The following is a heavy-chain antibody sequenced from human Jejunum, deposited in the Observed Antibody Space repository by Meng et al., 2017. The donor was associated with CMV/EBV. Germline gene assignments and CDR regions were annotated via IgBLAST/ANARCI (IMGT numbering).Heavy chain of an antibody. Sequence: SGYTFTDYWIHWIRQAPGQGLECVGRINPTNGVTNFGQNFRGRVTMSRDTSISTVYMELSSLRSDDTAVYYCAKERAMITEPGRETDYWGQGTLVTVSS. CDR2: INPTNGVT. D-gene: IGHD3-22*01. CDR1: GYTFTDYW. J-gene: IGHJ4*02. V-gene: IGHV1-2*06. CDR3: AKERAMITEPGRETDY.